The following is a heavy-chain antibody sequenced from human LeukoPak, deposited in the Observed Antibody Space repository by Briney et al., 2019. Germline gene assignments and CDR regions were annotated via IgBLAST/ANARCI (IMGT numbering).Heavy chain of an antibody. Sequence: GASVKVSCKASGYTFTSYGISWVRQAPGQGLEWMGWISAYNGNTNYAQKLQGRVTMTTDTSTSTAYMELRSLRSDDTAVYYCARDRVVRGVIIGEFDYWGQGTLVTVSS. CDR3: ARDRVVRGVIIGEFDY. CDR2: ISAYNGNT. D-gene: IGHD3-10*01. CDR1: GYTFTSYG. V-gene: IGHV1-18*01. J-gene: IGHJ4*02.